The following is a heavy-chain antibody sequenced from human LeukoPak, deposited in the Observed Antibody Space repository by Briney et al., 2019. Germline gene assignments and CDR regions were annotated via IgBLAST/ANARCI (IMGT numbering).Heavy chain of an antibody. V-gene: IGHV3-21*01. Sequence: GGSLRLSCAASGFTFNSYSMNWVRQAPGKGLEWVSSISSSSSYIYYADSVKGRFTISRDNAKNSLYLQMNSLRAEDTAVYYCAREGNWNYNWFDPWGQGTLVTVSS. J-gene: IGHJ5*02. CDR2: ISSSSSYI. CDR3: AREGNWNYNWFDP. CDR1: GFTFNSYS. D-gene: IGHD1-7*01.